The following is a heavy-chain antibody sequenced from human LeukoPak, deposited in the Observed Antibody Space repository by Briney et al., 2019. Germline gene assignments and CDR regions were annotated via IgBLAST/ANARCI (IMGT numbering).Heavy chain of an antibody. V-gene: IGHV1-2*02. J-gene: IGHJ4*02. D-gene: IGHD1-26*01. CDR2: VNPNSGGT. Sequence: ASVKVSCKASGYTFTGYYMHWVRQAPGQGLEWMGWVNPNSGGTNYAQKFQGRVTMTRGTSISTAYMELSRLRSDDTAVYYCARGMTGWELLQIFFDYWGQGTLVTVSS. CDR3: ARGMTGWELLQIFFDY. CDR1: GYTFTGYY.